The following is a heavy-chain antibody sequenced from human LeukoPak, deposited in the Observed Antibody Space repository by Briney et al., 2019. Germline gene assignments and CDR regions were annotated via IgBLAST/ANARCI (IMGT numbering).Heavy chain of an antibody. V-gene: IGHV4-59*08. Sequence: SETLSLTCTVSGGSISSYYWSWIRQPPGKGLELIGYIYYSGSTNYNPSLKSRVTISVDTSKNQFSLKLSSVTAADTAVYYCARRTSSGWYLFDYWGQGTLVTVSS. J-gene: IGHJ4*02. CDR3: ARRTSSGWYLFDY. D-gene: IGHD6-19*01. CDR2: IYYSGST. CDR1: GGSISSYY.